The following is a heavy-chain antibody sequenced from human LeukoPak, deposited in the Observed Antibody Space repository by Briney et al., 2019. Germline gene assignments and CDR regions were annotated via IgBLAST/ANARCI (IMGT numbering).Heavy chain of an antibody. Sequence: ASVKVSCKASGYSFTNHAIHWVRQAPGQRLEWMGWINVGNANTKYSQMFQGRVTITRDTSANTAYMELSSLRSEDTAVYYCATDSLGSYSFLFRYWGQGTLVTVSS. CDR1: GYSFTNHA. D-gene: IGHD1-26*01. J-gene: IGHJ4*02. V-gene: IGHV1-3*01. CDR2: INVGNANT. CDR3: ATDSLGSYSFLFRY.